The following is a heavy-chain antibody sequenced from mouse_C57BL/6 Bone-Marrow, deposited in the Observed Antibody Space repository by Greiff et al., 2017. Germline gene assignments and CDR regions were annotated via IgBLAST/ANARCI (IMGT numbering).Heavy chain of an antibody. Sequence: QVQLKQPGAELVKPGASVKVSCKASGYTFTSYWMHWVKQRPGQGLEWIGRIHPSDSDTNYNQKFKGKATLTVDKSSSTAYMQLSSLTSEDSAVYYCAIGRRLLDFDYWGQGTTLTVSS. CDR1: GYTFTSYW. CDR3: AIGRRLLDFDY. CDR2: IHPSDSDT. J-gene: IGHJ2*01. V-gene: IGHV1-74*01. D-gene: IGHD2-3*01.